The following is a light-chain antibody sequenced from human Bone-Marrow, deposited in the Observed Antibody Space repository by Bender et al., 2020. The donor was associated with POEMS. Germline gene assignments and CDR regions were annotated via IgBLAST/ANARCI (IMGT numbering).Light chain of an antibody. J-gene: IGLJ2*01. CDR1: STDVGDYDY. Sequence: QSGLTQPASVSGSPGQSISISCTGTSTDVGDYDYVSWYQQHPGEAPRLIIHDVSNRPSGVSSRFSGAKSGNTASLTISGLQAEDEADYYCSSYAGTSTLVLFGGGTKLTVL. V-gene: IGLV2-14*03. CDR3: SSYAGTSTLVL. CDR2: DVS.